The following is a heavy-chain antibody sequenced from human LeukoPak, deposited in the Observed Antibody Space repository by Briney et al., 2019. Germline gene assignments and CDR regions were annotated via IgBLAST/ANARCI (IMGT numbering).Heavy chain of an antibody. D-gene: IGHD3-10*01. CDR3: SREVGYYFYYMDV. V-gene: IGHV3-74*01. CDR2: INNDGSST. J-gene: IGHJ6*03. CDR1: GFTFSSYW. Sequence: GGSLRLSCAASGFTFSSYWMHWVRQAPGKGLVWVSRINNDGSSTSYADSVKGRFTISRDNAKNTLYLQMNSLRANDTAVYYCSREVGYYFYYMDVWGKGTTVTVSS.